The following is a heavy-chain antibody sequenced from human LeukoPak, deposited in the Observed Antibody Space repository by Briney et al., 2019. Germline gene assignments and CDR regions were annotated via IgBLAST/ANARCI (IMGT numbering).Heavy chain of an antibody. J-gene: IGHJ4*02. CDR1: GYTLTELS. Sequence: RASAKVSCKVSGYTLTELSMHWVRQAPGKGLEWMGGFDPEDGETIYAQKFQGRVTMTEDTSTDTAYMELSSLRSEDTAVYYCATGNYGDYVFDYWGQGTLVTVSS. CDR3: ATGNYGDYVFDY. V-gene: IGHV1-24*01. D-gene: IGHD4-17*01. CDR2: FDPEDGET.